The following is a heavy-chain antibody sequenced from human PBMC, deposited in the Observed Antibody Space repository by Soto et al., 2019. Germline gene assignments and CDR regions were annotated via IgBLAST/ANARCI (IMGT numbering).Heavy chain of an antibody. CDR1: GYTLTELS. CDR2: FDPEDGET. V-gene: IGHV1-24*01. J-gene: IGHJ4*02. Sequence: QVQLVQSGAEVKKPGASVKVSCKVSGYTLTELSMHWVRQAPGKGLEWMGGFDPEDGETIYAQKFQGIVTMTEDTSTDTAYKQLSSLRSEDTALYYCAADKSGNSYGYPFDYWGQGTLLTVCS. D-gene: IGHD5-18*01. CDR3: AADKSGNSYGYPFDY.